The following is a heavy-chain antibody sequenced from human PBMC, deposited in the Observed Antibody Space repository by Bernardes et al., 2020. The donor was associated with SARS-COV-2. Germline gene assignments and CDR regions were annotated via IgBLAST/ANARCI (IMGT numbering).Heavy chain of an antibody. J-gene: IGHJ4*02. D-gene: IGHD3-10*01. CDR1: GFTFSNAW. Sequence: GGSLRLSCAASGFTFSNAWMSWVRQAPGKGLEWVGRIKSKTDGGTTDYAAPVKGRFTISRDDSKNTLYLQMNSLKTEDTAVYYCTTYITMVRGVMVWGQGTLVTVSS. V-gene: IGHV3-15*01. CDR3: TTYITMVRGVMV. CDR2: IKSKTDGGTT.